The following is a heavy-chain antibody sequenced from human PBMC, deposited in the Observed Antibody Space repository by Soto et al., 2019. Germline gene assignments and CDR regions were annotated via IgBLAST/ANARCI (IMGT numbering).Heavy chain of an antibody. Sequence: SETLSLTCTVSGGSISSGDYYWSWIRQPPGKGLGWIGYIYYSGSTYYNPSLKSRVTISVDTSKNQCSLKLSSVTAADTAVYYCARDRKESFWSGYYLPYYYYYGMDVWGQGTTVT. V-gene: IGHV4-30-4*01. D-gene: IGHD3-3*01. CDR1: GGSISSGDYY. CDR2: IYYSGST. J-gene: IGHJ6*02. CDR3: ARDRKESFWSGYYLPYYYYYGMDV.